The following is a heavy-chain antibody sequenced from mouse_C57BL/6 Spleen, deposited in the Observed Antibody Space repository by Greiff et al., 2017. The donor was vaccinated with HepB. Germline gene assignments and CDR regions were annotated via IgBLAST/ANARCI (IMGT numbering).Heavy chain of an antibody. D-gene: IGHD1-1*01. CDR1: GYTFTSYG. Sequence: VMLVESGAELARPGASVKLSCKASGYTFTSYGISWVKQRTGQGLEWIGEIYPRSGNTYYNEKFKGKATLTADKSSSTAYMELRSLTSEDSAVYFCARDYGSTPGYYAMDYWGQGTSVTVSS. J-gene: IGHJ4*01. CDR3: ARDYGSTPGYYAMDY. CDR2: IYPRSGNT. V-gene: IGHV1-81*01.